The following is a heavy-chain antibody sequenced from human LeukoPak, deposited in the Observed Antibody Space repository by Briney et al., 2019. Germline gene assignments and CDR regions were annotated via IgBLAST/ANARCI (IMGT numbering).Heavy chain of an antibody. Sequence: GGSLRLSCTASRFSLRNFGMAWVRQAPGKGLEWVSTIDYNGHRTHYADSVKGRFTISRDNSKNTVYLQMNLLRAEDTAIYYCANDPQYDDFDIWGQGTMVTVSS. CDR1: RFSLRNFG. J-gene: IGHJ3*02. V-gene: IGHV3-23*05. CDR3: ANDPQYDDFDI. CDR2: IDYNGHRT.